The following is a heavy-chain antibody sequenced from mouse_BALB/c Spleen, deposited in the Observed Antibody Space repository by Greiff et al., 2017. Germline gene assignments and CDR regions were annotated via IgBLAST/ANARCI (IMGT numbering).Heavy chain of an antibody. CDR3: ARKGYGYDDLFAY. CDR2: INPYNGAT. CDR1: GYSFTGYY. V-gene: IGHV1-26*01. D-gene: IGHD2-2*01. J-gene: IGHJ3*01. Sequence: EVQLQQSGPELVKPGASVKISCKASGYSFTGYYMHWVKQSHVKSLEWIGRINPYNGATSYNQNFKDKASLTVDKSSSTAYMELHSLTSEDSAVYYCARKGYGYDDLFAYWGQGTLVTVSA.